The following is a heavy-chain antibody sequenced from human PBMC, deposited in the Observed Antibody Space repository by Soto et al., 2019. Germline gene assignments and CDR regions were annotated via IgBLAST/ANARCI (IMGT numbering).Heavy chain of an antibody. CDR2: IRSKAYGGTT. V-gene: IGHV3-49*03. Sequence: GGSLRLSCTASGFTFGDYAMSWFRQAPGKGLEWVGFIRSKAYGGTTEYAASVKGRFTISRDDSKSIAYLQTNSLKTEDTAVYYCTSATGGAHKNYYYYMDVWGKGTTVTVSS. CDR1: GFTFGDYA. D-gene: IGHD1-26*01. CDR3: TSATGGAHKNYYYYMDV. J-gene: IGHJ6*03.